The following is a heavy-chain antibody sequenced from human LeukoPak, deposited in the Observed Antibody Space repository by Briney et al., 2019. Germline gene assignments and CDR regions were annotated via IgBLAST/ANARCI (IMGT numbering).Heavy chain of an antibody. D-gene: IGHD3-22*01. CDR1: GFSFGSYG. J-gene: IGHJ4*02. CDR2: IRYDGSNK. V-gene: IGHV3-30*02. CDR3: ANLDSSGYSVFDY. Sequence: PGGSLRLSCAASGFSFGSYGMHWVRQAPGKGLEWVAFIRYDGSNKYYADSVKGRFTISRDNSKNTLYLQMNSLRAEDTAVYYCANLDSSGYSVFDYWGQGTQVTVSS.